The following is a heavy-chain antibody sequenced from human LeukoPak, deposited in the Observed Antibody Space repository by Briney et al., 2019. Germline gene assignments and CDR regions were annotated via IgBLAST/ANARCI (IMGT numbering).Heavy chain of an antibody. CDR1: GGSISSSNW. Sequence: PSGTLSLTCAVSGGSISSSNWWSWVRQPPGKGLEWIGEIYHSGSTNYNPSLKSRVTMSVDTSKNQFSLKLSSVTAADTAVYYCARERGSSWYSLWGQGTLVTVSS. V-gene: IGHV4-4*02. CDR3: ARERGSSWYSL. J-gene: IGHJ4*02. CDR2: IYHSGST. D-gene: IGHD6-13*01.